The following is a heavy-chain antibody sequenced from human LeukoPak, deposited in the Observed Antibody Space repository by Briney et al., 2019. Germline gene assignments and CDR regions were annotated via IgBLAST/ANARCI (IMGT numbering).Heavy chain of an antibody. CDR3: ARLSRHPYSSSWSYYFDY. CDR2: ISAYNGNT. D-gene: IGHD6-13*01. J-gene: IGHJ4*02. V-gene: IGHV1-18*01. Sequence: ASVKVSCKASGYTFTSYGISWVRPAPGQGLEWMGWISAYNGNTNYAQKLQGRVTMTTDTSTSTAYMELRSLRSDDTAVYYCARLSRHPYSSSWSYYFDYWGQGTLVTVSS. CDR1: GYTFTSYG.